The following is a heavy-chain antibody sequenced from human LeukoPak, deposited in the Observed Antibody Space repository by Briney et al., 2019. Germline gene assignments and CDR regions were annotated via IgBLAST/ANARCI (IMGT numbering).Heavy chain of an antibody. CDR3: ARGPSIAARYDAFDI. Sequence: GGSLRLSCATSGFSFSIYAMHWVRQAPGKGLEWVSFISYDGINKYYADSVKGRFTISRDNAKNSLYLQVISLRAEDAAVYYCARGPSIAARYDAFDIWGQGTMVTVSS. V-gene: IGHV3-30-3*01. CDR1: GFSFSIYA. J-gene: IGHJ3*02. D-gene: IGHD6-6*01. CDR2: ISYDGINK.